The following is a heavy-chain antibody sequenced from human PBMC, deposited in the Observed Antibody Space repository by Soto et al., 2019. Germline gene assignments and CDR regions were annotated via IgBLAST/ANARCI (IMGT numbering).Heavy chain of an antibody. J-gene: IGHJ6*02. D-gene: IGHD2-2*01. Sequence: GASVKVSCKASGGTFSSYAISWVRQAPGQGLEWMGGIIPIFGTANYAQKSQGRVTITADESTSTAYMELSSLRSEATAVYYCARGDCSSTSCFDYYYYGMDVWGQGTTVTVSS. CDR1: GGTFSSYA. V-gene: IGHV1-69*13. CDR2: IIPIFGTA. CDR3: ARGDCSSTSCFDYYYYGMDV.